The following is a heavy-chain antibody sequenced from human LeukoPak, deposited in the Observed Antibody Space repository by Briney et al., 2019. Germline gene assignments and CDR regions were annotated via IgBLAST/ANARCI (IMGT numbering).Heavy chain of an antibody. V-gene: IGHV1-2*02. Sequence: ASVKVSCKASGYTFTGYYMHWVRQAPGQGLEWMGWINPNSGGTNYAQKFQGRVTMTRDTSISTAYMELSSLRSEDMAVYYCARGRIGKEASWFDPWGQGTLVTVSS. D-gene: IGHD2-21*01. CDR2: INPNSGGT. CDR1: GYTFTGYY. CDR3: ARGRIGKEASWFDP. J-gene: IGHJ5*02.